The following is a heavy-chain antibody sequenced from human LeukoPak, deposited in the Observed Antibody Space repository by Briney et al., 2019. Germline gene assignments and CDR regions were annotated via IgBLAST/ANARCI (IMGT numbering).Heavy chain of an antibody. D-gene: IGHD3-10*01. Sequence: ASVKVSCKASGYTFTSNGISWVRQPPGQGLDWRGWITAYNGNTNYAQKLQGRVTMTTDTSTSTAYMELRSLRSDDTAVYYCARDRVWFGESYRGDLDYWGQGTLVTVSS. CDR1: GYTFTSNG. CDR2: ITAYNGNT. V-gene: IGHV1-18*01. J-gene: IGHJ4*02. CDR3: ARDRVWFGESYRGDLDY.